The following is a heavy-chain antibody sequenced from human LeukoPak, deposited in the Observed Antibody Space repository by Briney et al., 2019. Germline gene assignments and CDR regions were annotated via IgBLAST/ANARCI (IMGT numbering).Heavy chain of an antibody. J-gene: IGHJ5*02. D-gene: IGHD2-2*01. CDR3: ARRRGSNTSFNWFDP. CDR2: IYYSGST. V-gene: IGHV4-39*01. Sequence: SETLSLTGTVSGGSISSSSYYWGWIRQPPGKGLEWIGSIYYSGSTYYNPSLKSRVTISVDTSKNQFSLKLSSVTATDTAVYYCARRRGSNTSFNWFDPWGQGTLVTVSS. CDR1: GGSISSSSYY.